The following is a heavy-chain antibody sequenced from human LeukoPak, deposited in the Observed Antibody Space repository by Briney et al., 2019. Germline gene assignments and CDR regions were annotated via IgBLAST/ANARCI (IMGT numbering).Heavy chain of an antibody. J-gene: IGHJ4*02. CDR1: GASISSSSYY. V-gene: IGHV4-39*07. CDR2: IDYSGST. CDR3: AREGVDTARRIHFDY. D-gene: IGHD5-18*01. Sequence: PSETLSLTCIVSGASISSSSYYWAWIRQPPGKGLEWIGSIDYSGSTYYNPSLKSRVTISVDTSKNQFSLKLTSVTAADTAVYYCAREGVDTARRIHFDYWGQGTLVSVSS.